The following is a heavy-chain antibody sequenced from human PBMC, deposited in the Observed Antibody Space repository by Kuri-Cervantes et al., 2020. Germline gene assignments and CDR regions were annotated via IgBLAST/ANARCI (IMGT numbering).Heavy chain of an antibody. V-gene: IGHV4-38-2*02. CDR2: VYHSGST. CDR3: ARDGSGSSYMDV. J-gene: IGHJ6*03. Sequence: SETLSLTCAVSGFSISSGYYWGWIRQPPGKGLEWIGNVYHSGSTYYNPSLKSRVTISVDTSKNQFSLNLTSVTAADTAVYYCARDGSGSSYMDVWGKRATVTVSS. D-gene: IGHD1-1*01. CDR1: GFSISSGYY.